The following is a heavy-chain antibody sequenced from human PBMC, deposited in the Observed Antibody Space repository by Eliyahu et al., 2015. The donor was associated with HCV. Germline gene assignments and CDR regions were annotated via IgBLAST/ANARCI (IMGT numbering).Heavy chain of an antibody. CDR3: ARGSGYATVDY. D-gene: IGHD5-12*01. CDR1: GYTFTSYG. J-gene: IGHJ4*02. V-gene: IGHV1-18*01. CDR2: ISGVNGDI. Sequence: QVQLVQSGAEVKNPGASVKVSCKTSGYTFTSYGTTWVRQAPGQGLEWMGLISGVNGDIQYAQQLQGRVTMTTDTSTNTAYMELRSLRSDDTAVYYCARGSGYATVDYWGQGTLVTVSS.